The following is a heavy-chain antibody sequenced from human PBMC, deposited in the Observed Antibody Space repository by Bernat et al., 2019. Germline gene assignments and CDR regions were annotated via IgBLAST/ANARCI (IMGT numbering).Heavy chain of an antibody. V-gene: IGHV4-59*01. D-gene: IGHD2-21*01. J-gene: IGHJ4*02. CDR3: ARDGLLTSIPDY. CDR2: IYYSGST. CDR1: GGSISSYY. Sequence: QVQLQESGPGLVKPSETLSLTCTVSGGSISSYYWSWIRQPPGKGLEWIGYIYYSGSTNYNPSLKSRVTISVDTSKNQFSLRLSSVTAADTAVYYCARDGLLTSIPDYWGQGTLVTVSS.